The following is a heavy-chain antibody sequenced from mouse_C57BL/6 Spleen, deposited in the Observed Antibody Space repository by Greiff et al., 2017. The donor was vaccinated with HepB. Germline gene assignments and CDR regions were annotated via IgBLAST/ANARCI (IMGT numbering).Heavy chain of an antibody. D-gene: IGHD4-1*01. J-gene: IGHJ2*01. Sequence: QVQLKQPGAELVRPGSSVKLSCKASGYTFTSYWMDWVKQRPGQGLEWIGNIYPSDSETHYNQKFKDKATLTVDKSSSTAYMQLSSLTSEDSAVYYCARIWDVDYFDYWGQGTTLTVSS. CDR3: ARIWDVDYFDY. CDR1: GYTFTSYW. CDR2: IYPSDSET. V-gene: IGHV1-61*01.